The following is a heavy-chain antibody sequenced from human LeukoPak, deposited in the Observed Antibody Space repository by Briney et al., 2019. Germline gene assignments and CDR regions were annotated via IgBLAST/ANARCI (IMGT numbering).Heavy chain of an antibody. CDR3: SRETTSTSWY. CDR2: IYYSGST. CDR1: GGSISSSSYY. Sequence: PSETLSLTCTVSGGSISSSSYYWAWIRQPPGKGLEWIGSIYYSGSTFYSPSLKSRVTLSVDTSKNQFSLKLSSVTAADTAVYFCSRETTSTSWYCGQGTLVTVSS. V-gene: IGHV4-39*01. J-gene: IGHJ4*02. D-gene: IGHD6-13*01.